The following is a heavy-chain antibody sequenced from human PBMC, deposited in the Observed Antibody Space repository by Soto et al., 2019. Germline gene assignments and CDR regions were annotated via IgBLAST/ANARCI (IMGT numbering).Heavy chain of an antibody. V-gene: IGHV4-61*01. Sequence: SETLSLTCTVSGGSVSSGSYYWSWIRQPPGKGLEWIGYIYYSGSTNYNPSLKSRVTISVDTSKNQFSLKLSSVTAADTAVYYCARVLERPAIYYFDYWGQGTLVTVSS. CDR1: GGSVSSGSYY. CDR3: ARVLERPAIYYFDY. D-gene: IGHD1-1*01. J-gene: IGHJ4*02. CDR2: IYYSGST.